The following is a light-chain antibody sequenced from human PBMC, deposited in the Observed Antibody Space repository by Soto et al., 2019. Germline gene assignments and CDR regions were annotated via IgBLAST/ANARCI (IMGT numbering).Light chain of an antibody. CDR2: EVS. CDR1: SSDIGSNNY. J-gene: IGLJ3*02. Sequence: QSVLTQPASVSGSPGQSITISCTGTSSDIGSNNYVSWFQQRPGKAPTLIIYEVSNRPSGVSTRFSGSKSGNTASLTISGLLPEDEAEYYCSSYTTTTRLFGGGTKVTVL. V-gene: IGLV2-14*01. CDR3: SSYTTTTRL.